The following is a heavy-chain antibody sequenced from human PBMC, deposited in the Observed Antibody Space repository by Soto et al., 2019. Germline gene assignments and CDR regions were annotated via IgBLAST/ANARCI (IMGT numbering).Heavy chain of an antibody. J-gene: IGHJ4*02. CDR3: ARSPGIAAAGTDFDY. CDR1: GGSFSGYY. Sequence: QVQLQQWGAGLLKPSETLSLTCAVYGGSFSGYYWSWIRQPPGKGLEWVGEINHSGSTNYNPSLESRVTIAVDTSKNHFSLKLSSVTAADTAVYYCARSPGIAAAGTDFDYWGQGTLVTVSS. V-gene: IGHV4-34*01. D-gene: IGHD6-13*01. CDR2: INHSGST.